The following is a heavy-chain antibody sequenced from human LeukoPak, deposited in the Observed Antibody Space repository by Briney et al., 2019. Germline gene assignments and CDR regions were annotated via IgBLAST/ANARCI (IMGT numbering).Heavy chain of an antibody. D-gene: IGHD3-22*01. J-gene: IGHJ4*02. Sequence: GGSLRLSCAASGFTFSSYAMSWVRQAPGKGLEWVSAISGSGGSTYYADSVKGRLTISRDNSKNTLFLQMSSLRAEDTAVYHCAKVQERYYYDNSGYYPYYFDYWGQGTLVTVSS. V-gene: IGHV3-23*01. CDR1: GFTFSSYA. CDR3: AKVQERYYYDNSGYYPYYFDY. CDR2: ISGSGGST.